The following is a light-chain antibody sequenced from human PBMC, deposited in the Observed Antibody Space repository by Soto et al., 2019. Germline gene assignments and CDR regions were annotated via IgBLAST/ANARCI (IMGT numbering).Light chain of an antibody. J-gene: IGLJ1*01. CDR1: SSDVGHYNY. CDR2: DVS. V-gene: IGLV2-14*01. Sequence: QSALTQPASVSGSPGQSITISCTGTSSDVGHYNYVSWYQQHPGKAPKVMIYDVSNRPSGVSNRFSGSKSGNTASLTISGLQAEDEADYYCSSYPSSTTYVFGTGTKLTVL. CDR3: SSYPSSTTYV.